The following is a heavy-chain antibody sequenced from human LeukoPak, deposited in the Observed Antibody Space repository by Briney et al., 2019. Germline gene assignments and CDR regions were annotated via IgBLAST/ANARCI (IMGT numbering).Heavy chain of an antibody. V-gene: IGHV3-43*02. Sequence: GGSLRLSCAASGFTFDDYAMHWVRQAPGKGLEWVSLISGDGGSTYYAGSVKGRFTISRDNSKNSLYLQMNSLRTEDTALYYCAKDRRYCTNGVCYTVKDYWGQGTLVTVSS. CDR3: AKDRRYCTNGVCYTVKDY. J-gene: IGHJ4*02. CDR2: ISGDGGST. CDR1: GFTFDDYA. D-gene: IGHD2-8*01.